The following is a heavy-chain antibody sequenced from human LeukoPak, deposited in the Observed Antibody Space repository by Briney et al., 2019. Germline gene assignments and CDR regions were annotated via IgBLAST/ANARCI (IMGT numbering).Heavy chain of an antibody. Sequence: SETLSLTCTVSGGSINNGGYYWSWIRQHPGKGLEWIGYIYYGGSSYYNPSLRSRVTISVDTSKNQFSLKLSSVTAADTAVYYCARSYSNSSPGDYWGQGTLVTVSP. CDR3: ARSYSNSSPGDY. V-gene: IGHV4-30-4*01. CDR1: GGSINNGGYY. J-gene: IGHJ4*02. CDR2: IYYGGSS. D-gene: IGHD4-11*01.